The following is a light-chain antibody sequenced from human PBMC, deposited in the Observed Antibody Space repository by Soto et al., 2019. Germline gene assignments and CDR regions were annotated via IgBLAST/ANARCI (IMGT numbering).Light chain of an antibody. CDR2: EVS. CDR1: SSDVGGYNY. V-gene: IGLV2-14*01. CDR3: SSYTSSSTLVV. Sequence: QSLLTQPASVSGSPGQSSTISYTGTSSDVGGYNYVSWYQQHPGKAPKLMIYEVSNRPSGVSNRFSGSKSGNTASLTISGLQAEDEADYYCSSYTSSSTLVVFGGGTKLTVL. J-gene: IGLJ2*01.